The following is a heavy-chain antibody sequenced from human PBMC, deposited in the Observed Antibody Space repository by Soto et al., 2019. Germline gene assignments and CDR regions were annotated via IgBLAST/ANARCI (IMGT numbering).Heavy chain of an antibody. V-gene: IGHV3-33*01. CDR2: IWYDGSNK. CDR3: ARDGQGLAPYALDV. Sequence: QVQLVESGGGVAQPGRSLRLSCTVSGFTFSGHAMHWVRQPPARGWGWVPQIWYDGSNKYYAESVKGRFTISRDNSKNTLYLQMNSLRVEDTAVYYCARDGQGLAPYALDVWGQGTSVTVSS. J-gene: IGHJ6*02. CDR1: GFTFSGHA. D-gene: IGHD6-19*01.